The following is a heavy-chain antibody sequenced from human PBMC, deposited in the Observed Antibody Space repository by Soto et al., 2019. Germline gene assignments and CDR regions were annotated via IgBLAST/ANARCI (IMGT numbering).Heavy chain of an antibody. CDR2: IGGSGGSS. V-gene: IGHV3-23*01. Sequence: PGGSLRLSCAASGFTFSSYAMSWVRQAPGKGLEWVSAIGGSGGSSYYADSVKGRFTISTDNSKNTLYLQMDSLRADDTAVYYCAKDHGYTSSWFFCMDVWGQGTSVTVSS. D-gene: IGHD6-13*01. J-gene: IGHJ6*02. CDR3: AKDHGYTSSWFFCMDV. CDR1: GFTFSSYA.